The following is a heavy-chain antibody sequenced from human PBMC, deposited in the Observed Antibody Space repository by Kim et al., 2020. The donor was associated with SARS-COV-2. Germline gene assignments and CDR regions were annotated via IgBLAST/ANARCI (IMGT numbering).Heavy chain of an antibody. Sequence: GGSLRLSCVASRFTFSTYTMIWVRQAPGRGLEWIAHLGSSSGDSVFYADSVKGRFAISRDNAQKSLYLQMNNLGADDTAVYYCARGRGTYYLDYWGQGSLVIVSS. CDR1: RFTFSTYT. V-gene: IGHV3-48*04. CDR2: LGSSSGDSV. CDR3: ARGRGTYYLDY. J-gene: IGHJ4*02.